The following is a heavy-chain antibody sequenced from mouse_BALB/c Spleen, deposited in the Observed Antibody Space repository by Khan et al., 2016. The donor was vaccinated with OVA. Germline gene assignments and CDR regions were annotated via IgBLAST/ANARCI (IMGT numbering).Heavy chain of an antibody. CDR3: ARSLITTWYFDV. Sequence: EVELVESGGGLVQPGGSRKLSCAASGFTFSSFGMHWVRQAPEKGLEWVAYVSFGSATIYYADTVKGRFTISRDNPKNTLFLHMTSLRSEDTAIYYCARSLITTWYFDVWGAGTTVTVSS. V-gene: IGHV5-17*02. J-gene: IGHJ1*01. D-gene: IGHD2-4*01. CDR1: GFTFSSFG. CDR2: VSFGSATI.